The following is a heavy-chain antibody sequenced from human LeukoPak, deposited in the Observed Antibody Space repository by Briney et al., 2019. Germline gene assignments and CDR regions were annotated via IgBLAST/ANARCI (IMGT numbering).Heavy chain of an antibody. CDR3: AKDPARPLYYYDSSGYYY. Sequence: GGSLRLSCAASGFTFSSYAMSWVRQAPGKGLEWVPAISGSGGSTYYADSVKGRFTISRDNSKNTLYLQMNSLRAEDTAVYYCAKDPARPLYYYDSSGYYYWGQGTLVTVSS. J-gene: IGHJ4*02. CDR1: GFTFSSYA. CDR2: ISGSGGST. V-gene: IGHV3-23*01. D-gene: IGHD3-22*01.